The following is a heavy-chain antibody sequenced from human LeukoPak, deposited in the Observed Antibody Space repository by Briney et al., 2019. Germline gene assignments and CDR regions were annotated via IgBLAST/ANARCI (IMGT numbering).Heavy chain of an antibody. Sequence: KPSETLSLTCTVSGVSISSYYWSWIRQPPGKGLEWIGEINHSGSTNYNPSLKSRVTISVDTSKNQFSLKLSSVTAADTAVYYCVTERQWLVHRDYYYGMDVWGQGTTVTVSS. CDR3: VTERQWLVHRDYYYGMDV. CDR2: INHSGST. D-gene: IGHD6-19*01. J-gene: IGHJ6*02. V-gene: IGHV4-34*01. CDR1: GVSISSYY.